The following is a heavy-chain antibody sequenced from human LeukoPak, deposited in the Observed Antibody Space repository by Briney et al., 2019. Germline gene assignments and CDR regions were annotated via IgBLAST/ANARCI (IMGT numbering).Heavy chain of an antibody. Sequence: SETLSLTCTVSGGSNSSYYWSWIRQPPGKGLEWIGYIYYSGSTNYNPSLKSRVTISVDTSKNQFSLKLSSVTAADTAVYYCAGGWFGEFESWFDPWGQGTLVTVSS. CDR3: AGGWFGEFESWFDP. D-gene: IGHD3-10*01. CDR2: IYYSGST. J-gene: IGHJ5*02. V-gene: IGHV4-59*01. CDR1: GGSNSSYY.